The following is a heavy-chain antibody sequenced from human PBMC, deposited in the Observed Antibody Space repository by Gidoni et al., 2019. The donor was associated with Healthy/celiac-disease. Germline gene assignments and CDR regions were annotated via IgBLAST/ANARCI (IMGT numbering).Heavy chain of an antibody. J-gene: IGHJ6*02. CDR3: ARDRNSHSSGYYYYYYGMDV. Sequence: QVLLVQSGVEVKKPGASVKVSCKASGYPFTGYYMHWVRQAPGQGLEWMGWINPNRGGTNYAQKFQGRVTMTRDTSISTAYMELSRLRSDDTAVYYCARDRNSHSSGYYYYYYGMDVWGQGTTVTVS. D-gene: IGHD3-22*01. CDR1: GYPFTGYY. V-gene: IGHV1-2*02. CDR2: INPNRGGT.